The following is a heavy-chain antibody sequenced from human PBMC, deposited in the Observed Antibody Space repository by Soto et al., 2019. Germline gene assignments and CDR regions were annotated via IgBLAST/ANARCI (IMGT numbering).Heavy chain of an antibody. CDR1: GFTFSSYA. V-gene: IGHV3-30-3*01. CDR2: ISYDGSNK. Sequence: QVQLVESGGGVVQPGRSLRLSCAASGFTFSSYAMHWVRQAPGKGLEWVAVISYDGSNKYYADSVKGRFTLSRDNSKNTLYLQMNSLRAEVTAVYYCARAPTTVTTAYYFDYWGQGTLVTVSS. D-gene: IGHD4-17*01. J-gene: IGHJ4*02. CDR3: ARAPTTVTTAYYFDY.